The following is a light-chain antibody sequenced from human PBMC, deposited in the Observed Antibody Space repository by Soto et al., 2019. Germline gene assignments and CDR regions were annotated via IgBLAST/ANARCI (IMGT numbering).Light chain of an antibody. V-gene: IGLV1-44*01. CDR2: TNV. CDR1: NSNIGRDS. J-gene: IGLJ3*02. Sequence: QSVLTQPPSASGTPGQRVTISCSGSNSNIGRDSVCWYQHLPGTAPRLIIHTNVLRPSGVPDRFSGSKSGTSASLAISGLQSEDEADYYCAAWDDNLKSPLFGGGTKLTVL. CDR3: AAWDDNLKSPL.